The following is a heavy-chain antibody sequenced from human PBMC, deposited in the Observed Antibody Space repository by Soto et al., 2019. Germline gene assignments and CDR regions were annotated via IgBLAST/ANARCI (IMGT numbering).Heavy chain of an antibody. D-gene: IGHD6-13*01. CDR3: ARGNSSSWPYYYYYGMDV. CDR1: GGSISSYY. Sequence: SETLSLTCTVSGGSISSYYWSWIRQPPGKGLEWIGYIYYSGSTNYNPSLKSRVTISVDTSKNQFSLKLSSVTAADTAVYYCARGNSSSWPYYYYYGMDVWGQGTTVTVS. V-gene: IGHV4-59*01. J-gene: IGHJ6*02. CDR2: IYYSGST.